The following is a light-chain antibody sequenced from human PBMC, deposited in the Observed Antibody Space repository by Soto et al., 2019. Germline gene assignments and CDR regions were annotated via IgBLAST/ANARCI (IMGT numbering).Light chain of an antibody. CDR1: QTINSW. V-gene: IGKV1-5*03. CDR3: QHYNSYPYT. CDR2: KAS. Sequence: DIQMTQSPSTLSASVGDRVTITCRASQTINSWLAWYQQKPGKAPKLLIYKASRFPSGLPSRFSGSGSGADFALTITILQPDDFATYCCQHYNSYPYTFGQGTKLEIK. J-gene: IGKJ2*01.